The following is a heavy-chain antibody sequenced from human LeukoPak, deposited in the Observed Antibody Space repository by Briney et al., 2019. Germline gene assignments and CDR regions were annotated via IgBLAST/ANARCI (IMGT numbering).Heavy chain of an antibody. D-gene: IGHD5-18*01. J-gene: IGHJ6*03. CDR3: AKGASGYSYGDYMDV. CDR2: ISGSGGST. Sequence: PGGSLRLSCAVSGFTFSSYAMSWVRQAPGKGLEWVSAISGSGGSTYYADSVKGRFTISRDNSKNTLYLQMNSLRAEDTAVYYCAKGASGYSYGDYMDVWGKGTTVTVSS. V-gene: IGHV3-23*01. CDR1: GFTFSSYA.